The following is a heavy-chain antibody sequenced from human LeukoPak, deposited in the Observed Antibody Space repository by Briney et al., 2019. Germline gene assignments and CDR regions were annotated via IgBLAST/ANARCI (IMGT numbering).Heavy chain of an antibody. CDR2: IIPIFGTA. J-gene: IGHJ3*01. Sequence: SVKVSCKASGGTFSSYAISWVRQAPGQGLEWMGGIIPIFGTANYAQKFQGRVTITADKSTRTVYMEMRSLRSEDTAVYYCARIVGSTGGESWGQGTMVTVSS. D-gene: IGHD1-26*01. V-gene: IGHV1-69*06. CDR3: ARIVGSTGGES. CDR1: GGTFSSYA.